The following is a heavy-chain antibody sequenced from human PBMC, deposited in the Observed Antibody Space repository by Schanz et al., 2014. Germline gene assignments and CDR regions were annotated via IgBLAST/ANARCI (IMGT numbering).Heavy chain of an antibody. CDR1: RFTFNAYD. CDR2: ISHDGSNK. J-gene: IGHJ5*02. V-gene: IGHV3-30*03. D-gene: IGHD3-10*01. Sequence: QVHLVESGGGVVRPGGSLRLSCAASRFTFNAYDMYWIRQAPGKGLEWVALISHDGSNKNSADSVKGRFTISRDNSKSTLYLKMNSLRADDPAVYYCARAPPLVRGIAGWFGPWGQGSLVTVSS. CDR3: ARAPPLVRGIAGWFGP.